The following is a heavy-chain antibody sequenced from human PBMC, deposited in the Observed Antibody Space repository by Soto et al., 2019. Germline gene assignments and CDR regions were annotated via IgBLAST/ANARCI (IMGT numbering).Heavy chain of an antibody. V-gene: IGHV1-8*01. D-gene: IGHD2-2*01. CDR1: GYTFINYD. CDR3: ARAVRVPVGPTSSSFDP. Sequence: ASVKVSCKASGYTFINYDINWVRQATAQGLEWMGWMNPNTGNTGFAQKFQGRVTMTRNTSISTAYMELSSLRSEDTAVYYCARAVRVPVGPTSSSFDPWGQGPLVTVS. J-gene: IGHJ5*02. CDR2: MNPNTGNT.